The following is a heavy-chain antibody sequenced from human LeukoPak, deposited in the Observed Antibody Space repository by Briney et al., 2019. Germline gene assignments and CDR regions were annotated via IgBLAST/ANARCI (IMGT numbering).Heavy chain of an antibody. CDR3: ARASRKYSSGWPDYYMDV. CDR2: ISAYNGNT. V-gene: IGHV1-18*01. Sequence: ASVKVSCKASGYTFTSYGISWVRQAPGQGLEWMGWISAYNGNTNYAQKLQGRVTMTTDTSTSTAYMELRSLRSDDTAVYYCARASRKYSSGWPDYYMDVWGKGTTVTVSS. J-gene: IGHJ6*03. CDR1: GYTFTSYG. D-gene: IGHD6-19*01.